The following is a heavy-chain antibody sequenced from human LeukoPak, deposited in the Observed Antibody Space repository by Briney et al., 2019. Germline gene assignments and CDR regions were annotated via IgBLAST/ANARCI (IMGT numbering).Heavy chain of an antibody. CDR3: ARDRYDSRGCAFDY. V-gene: IGHV3-48*03. CDR1: GLTFSSYE. CDR2: ISNNGESI. J-gene: IGHJ4*02. Sequence: GGSLRLSCAASGLTFSSYEINWVRQAPGKGLEWVSYISNNGESIFYADSVKGRFTISRDNAKDTVFLQMSSLRAEDTAVYYCARDRYDSRGCAFDYWGQGTLVTVSS. D-gene: IGHD3-22*01.